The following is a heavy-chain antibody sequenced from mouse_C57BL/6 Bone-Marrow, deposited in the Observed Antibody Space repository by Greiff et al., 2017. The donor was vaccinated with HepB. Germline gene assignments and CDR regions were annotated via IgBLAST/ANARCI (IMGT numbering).Heavy chain of an antibody. CDR3: VRGPARYGSSPWFAY. CDR2: IRSKSSNYAT. CDR1: GFTFNTYA. D-gene: IGHD1-1*01. V-gene: IGHV10-3*01. Sequence: EVKLVESGGGLVQPKGSLKLSCAASGFTFNTYALHWVRQAPGKGLEWVARIRSKSSNYATYYADSVKDRFTISRDESQSMLSLQMNNLKTEDTAMYYGVRGPARYGSSPWFAYWGQGTLVTVSA. J-gene: IGHJ3*01.